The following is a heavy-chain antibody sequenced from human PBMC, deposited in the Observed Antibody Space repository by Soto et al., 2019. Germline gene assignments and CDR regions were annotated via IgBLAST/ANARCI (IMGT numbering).Heavy chain of an antibody. J-gene: IGHJ4*02. Sequence: EVQLLESGGGLVQPGGSLRLSCAASGFIFSSYAMSWVRQAPGKGLEWVSTITDNGGSTYYADSVKGRCTVSRDNSKNMLYLQIDSLRAEDTAVYYCATSFDWILLTPYYWGQGTLVTVSS. CDR2: ITDNGGST. CDR3: ATSFDWILLTPYY. V-gene: IGHV3-23*01. CDR1: GFIFSSYA. D-gene: IGHD3-9*01.